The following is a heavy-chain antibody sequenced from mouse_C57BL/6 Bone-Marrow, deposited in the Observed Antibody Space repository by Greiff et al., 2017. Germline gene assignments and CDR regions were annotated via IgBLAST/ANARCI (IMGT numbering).Heavy chain of an antibody. V-gene: IGHV1-72*01. CDR3: ARCPLSSYAMDY. CDR1: GYTFTSYW. J-gene: IGHJ4*01. Sequence: QQSCKASGYTFTSYWMHWVKQRPGRGLEWIGRIDPNSGGTKYNEKFKSKATLTVDKPSTTAYMQLSSLTSEDSAVYYRARCPLSSYAMDYWGQGTSVTVSS. CDR2: IDPNSGGT. D-gene: IGHD2-3*01.